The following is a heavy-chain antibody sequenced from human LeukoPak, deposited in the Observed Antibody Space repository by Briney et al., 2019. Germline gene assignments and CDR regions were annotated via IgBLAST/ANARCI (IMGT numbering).Heavy chain of an antibody. J-gene: IGHJ5*02. CDR1: GITFSSYE. D-gene: IGHD2-15*01. V-gene: IGHV3-48*03. CDR3: ARDRIMVVGPYNWFDP. CDR2: ISSSGSTI. Sequence: GGSLRLSYAASGITFSSYEMNWLRQAPGKGLEWISYISSSGSTIYYADSVKGRFTISRDNAENSLYLHMSSLRAEDTALYYCARDRIMVVGPYNWFDPWGQGTLVTVSS.